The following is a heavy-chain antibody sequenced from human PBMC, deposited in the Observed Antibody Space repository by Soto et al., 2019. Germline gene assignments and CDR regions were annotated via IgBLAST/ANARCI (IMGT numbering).Heavy chain of an antibody. J-gene: IGHJ6*02. CDR3: ARDGNYDILTGYRPPYYYYGMDV. CDR1: GFTFSSYG. D-gene: IGHD3-9*01. Sequence: PGGSLRLSCAASGFTFSSYGMHWVRQAPGKGLEWVAVIWYDGSNKYYADSVKGRFTISRDNSKNTLYLQMNSLRAEDTAVYYCARDGNYDILTGYRPPYYYYGMDVWGQGTTVTVSS. V-gene: IGHV3-33*01. CDR2: IWYDGSNK.